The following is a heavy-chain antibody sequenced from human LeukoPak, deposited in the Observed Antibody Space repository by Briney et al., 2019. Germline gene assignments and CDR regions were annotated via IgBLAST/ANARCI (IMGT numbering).Heavy chain of an antibody. CDR1: GGTFSSYA. J-gene: IGHJ4*02. D-gene: IGHD6-13*01. CDR2: IIPIFGTA. Sequence: SVKVSCTASGGTFSSYAISWVRQAPGQGLEWMGGIIPIFGTANYAQKFQGRVTITADESTSTAYMELSSLRSEDTAVYYCARSSGYSSSRFDYWGQGTLVTVSS. V-gene: IGHV1-69*13. CDR3: ARSSGYSSSRFDY.